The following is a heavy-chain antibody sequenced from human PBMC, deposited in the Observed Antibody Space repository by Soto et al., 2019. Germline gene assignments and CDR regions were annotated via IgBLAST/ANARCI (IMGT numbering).Heavy chain of an antibody. CDR3: ARVHVMVVAGSTFDY. D-gene: IGHD6-19*01. Sequence: SETLSPTCTVSWFSISSGSYWEWIRQPPGKGPEWIAGIYNGGPTFYKPCLKSRITISVDTSNYQFSLKLKSVTAADTAVYYCARVHVMVVAGSTFDYWGHGTLVNVSS. V-gene: IGHV4-38-2*02. CDR1: WFSISSGSY. CDR2: IYNGGPT. J-gene: IGHJ4*01.